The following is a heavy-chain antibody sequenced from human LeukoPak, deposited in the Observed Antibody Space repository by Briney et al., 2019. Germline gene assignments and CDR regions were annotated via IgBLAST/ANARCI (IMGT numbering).Heavy chain of an antibody. J-gene: IGHJ4*02. Sequence: GGSLRLSCAASGFTFSSYAMSWVRQAAGKGLEWVSTITSNGGGTYYADSVKGRFTISSDNSKNTLYLQMNSLRAEDTALYYCAKDCTLTTNGYFDYWGQGTLVTVSS. CDR3: AKDCTLTTNGYFDY. D-gene: IGHD4-11*01. CDR2: ITSNGGGT. CDR1: GFTFSSYA. V-gene: IGHV3-23*01.